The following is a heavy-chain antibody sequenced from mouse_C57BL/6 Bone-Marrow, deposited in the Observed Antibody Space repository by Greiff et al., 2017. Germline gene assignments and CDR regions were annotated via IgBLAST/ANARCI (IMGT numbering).Heavy chain of an antibody. J-gene: IGHJ4*01. V-gene: IGHV2-6*03. Sequence: VKLMESGPGLVAPSQSLSITCTVSGFSLTSYGVHWVRQPPGKGLEWLVVIWSDGSTNYNSALKSRLSISKENTKSQVFLKMNSLQTDDTAMYYCARALYSKKSMDYWGQGTSVTVSS. D-gene: IGHD2-5*01. CDR1: GFSLTSYG. CDR2: IWSDGST. CDR3: ARALYSKKSMDY.